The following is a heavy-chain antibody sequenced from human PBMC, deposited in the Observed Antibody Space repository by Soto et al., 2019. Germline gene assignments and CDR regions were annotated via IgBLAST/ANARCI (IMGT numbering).Heavy chain of an antibody. V-gene: IGHV3-48*01. D-gene: IGHD2-15*01. CDR1: GFTFSSYS. J-gene: IGHJ3*02. CDR3: ARGTVVVVAGAFDI. CDR2: ISSSSSTI. Sequence: GGSLRLSCAASGFTFSSYSMNWVRQAPGKGLEWVSYISSSSSTIYYADSVKGRFTISRDNAKNSLYLQMNSLRAEDTAVYYCARGTVVVVAGAFDIWGQGTMVTVS.